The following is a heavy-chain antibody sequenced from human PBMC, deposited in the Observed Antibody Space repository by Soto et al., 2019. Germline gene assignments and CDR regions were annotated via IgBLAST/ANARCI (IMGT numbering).Heavy chain of an antibody. V-gene: IGHV1-18*01. J-gene: IGHJ6*02. Sequence: ASVKVSCKASGYTFTSYGISWVRQAPGQGLEWMGWISAYNGNTNYAQKLQGRVTMTTDTSTSTAYMELRSLRSDDTAVYYCAREIAGFGNNHYYYGMDVWGQGTTVTVSS. CDR1: GYTFTSYG. CDR2: ISAYNGNT. D-gene: IGHD3-10*01. CDR3: AREIAGFGNNHYYYGMDV.